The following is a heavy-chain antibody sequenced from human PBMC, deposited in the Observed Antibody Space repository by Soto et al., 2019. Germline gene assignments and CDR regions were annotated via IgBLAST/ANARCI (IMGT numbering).Heavy chain of an antibody. CDR2: ISGSGGST. CDR3: AKGAGVDPDNI. J-gene: IGHJ3*02. Sequence: GGSLRLSCAGSGFTLSDHYIDWVRQAPGKGLEWVSAISGSGGSTYYADSVKGRFTISRDNSKNTLYLQMNSLRAEDTAVYYCAKGAGVDPDNIWGQGTMVT. D-gene: IGHD3-3*01. V-gene: IGHV3-23*01. CDR1: GFTLSDHY.